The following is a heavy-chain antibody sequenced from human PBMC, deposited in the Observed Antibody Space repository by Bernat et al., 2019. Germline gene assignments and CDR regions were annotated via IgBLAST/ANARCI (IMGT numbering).Heavy chain of an antibody. CDR1: GFTFSDYS. CDR2: VSYDGRNK. D-gene: IGHD3-22*01. J-gene: IGHJ3*02. CDR3: AKVGPPYGSGYTDAFDI. V-gene: IGHV3-30*04. Sequence: VQLVESGGGVVQPGRSLRLSCVASGFTFSDYSLHWVRQAPGKGLEWVAVVSYDGRNKYYADSVKGRFTISRDNSKNTVHLQMNSLRAEDTAVYYCAKVGPPYGSGYTDAFDIWGQGTMVTVSA.